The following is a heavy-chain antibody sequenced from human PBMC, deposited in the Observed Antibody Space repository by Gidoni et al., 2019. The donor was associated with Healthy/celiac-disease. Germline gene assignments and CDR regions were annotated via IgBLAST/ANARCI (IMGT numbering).Heavy chain of an antibody. CDR3: ASSSSSESLDY. Sequence: QVQLQESGPGLVKPSETLSLTCTVSGGSISSYYWSWIRQPPGKGLEWIGYIYYSGSTNYNPSRKSRVTISVDTSKNQFSLKLSSVTAADTAVYDCASSSSSESLDYWGQGTLVTVSS. D-gene: IGHD6-13*01. CDR1: GGSISSYY. CDR2: IYYSGST. V-gene: IGHV4-59*01. J-gene: IGHJ4*02.